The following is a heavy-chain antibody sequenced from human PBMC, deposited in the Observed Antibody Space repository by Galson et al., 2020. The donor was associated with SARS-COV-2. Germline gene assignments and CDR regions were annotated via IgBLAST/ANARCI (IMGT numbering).Heavy chain of an antibody. J-gene: IGHJ5*02. CDR3: ARGEIGSRNRRNWFDS. Sequence: SETLSLTCGVSGASLSGQFWSWIRQSPGKGLQWIGEINYSGTTNYNPSLESRVTMSVDTSKKQFSLKMTSLTAADTAVYYCARGEIGSRNRRNWFDSWDQGDLVTVSS. D-gene: IGHD1-26*01. CDR1: GASLSGQF. V-gene: IGHV4-34*01. CDR2: INYSGTT.